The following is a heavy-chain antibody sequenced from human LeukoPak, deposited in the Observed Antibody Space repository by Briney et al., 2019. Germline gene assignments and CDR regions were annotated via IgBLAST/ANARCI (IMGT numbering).Heavy chain of an antibody. J-gene: IGHJ4*02. CDR1: GGSISGYY. CDR2: IYYSGST. V-gene: IGHV4-59*12. CDR3: ARVNWNDAGLDY. Sequence: SETLSLTCIVSGGSISGYYWNWIRQAPGKGLEWIGYIYYSGSTNYNPSLKSRVTISVDTSKNQFSLKLSSVTAADTAVYYCARVNWNDAGLDYWGQGTLVTVSS. D-gene: IGHD1-1*01.